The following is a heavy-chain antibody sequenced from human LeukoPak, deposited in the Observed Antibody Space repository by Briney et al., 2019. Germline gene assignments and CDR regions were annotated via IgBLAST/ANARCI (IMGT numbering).Heavy chain of an antibody. J-gene: IGHJ3*02. CDR1: GGTFSSYA. CDR2: IIPILGIA. Sequence: SVKVSCKASGGTFSSYAISWVRQAPGQGLEWMGRIIPILGIANYAQKFQGRVTITADKSTSTAYMELSSLRSEDTAVYYCARAKSYYYDSSGYRPAFDIWGQGTMVTVSS. D-gene: IGHD3-22*01. CDR3: ARAKSYYYDSSGYRPAFDI. V-gene: IGHV1-69*04.